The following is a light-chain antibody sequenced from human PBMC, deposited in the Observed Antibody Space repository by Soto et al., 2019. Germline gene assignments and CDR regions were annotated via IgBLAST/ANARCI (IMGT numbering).Light chain of an antibody. Sequence: DIQMTQYPSTLSASVGDRVTITCRASHSISSWLSWYQQKPGKAPKLLIYKASSLEAGVPSRFSGSGSGTEFTLTISSLQPDDFATYYCQQYNSGFGQGTKV. CDR3: QQYNSG. CDR1: HSISSW. J-gene: IGKJ1*01. V-gene: IGKV1-5*03. CDR2: KAS.